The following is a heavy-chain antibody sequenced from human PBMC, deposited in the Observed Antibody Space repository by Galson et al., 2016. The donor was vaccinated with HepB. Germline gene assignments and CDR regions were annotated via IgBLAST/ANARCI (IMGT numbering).Heavy chain of an antibody. Sequence: SLRLSCAASGFNFRSFDMSWVRQAPGKGLEWVSGITYVGVRYYADSVKGRFTISRDDSSGQVFLEMHSLRGEDTALYYCAKHWIRTHGLWGQGTLVTVSS. D-gene: IGHD1-14*01. J-gene: IGHJ4*02. CDR3: AKHWIRTHGL. CDR1: GFNFRSFD. V-gene: IGHV3-23*01. CDR2: ITYVGVR.